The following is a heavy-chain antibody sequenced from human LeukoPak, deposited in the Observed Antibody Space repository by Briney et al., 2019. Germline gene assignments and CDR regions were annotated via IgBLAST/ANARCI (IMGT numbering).Heavy chain of an antibody. CDR3: AKVSASSWLGAFDI. D-gene: IGHD6-13*01. Sequence: GGSLRLSCAASGFTFDDYALHWVRQAPGKGLEWVSLISGDGGSTYYADSVKGRFTVSRDNSKNSLYLQMNSLRTEDTALYYCAKVSASSWLGAFDIWGQGTMVTVSS. J-gene: IGHJ3*02. CDR2: ISGDGGST. CDR1: GFTFDDYA. V-gene: IGHV3-43*02.